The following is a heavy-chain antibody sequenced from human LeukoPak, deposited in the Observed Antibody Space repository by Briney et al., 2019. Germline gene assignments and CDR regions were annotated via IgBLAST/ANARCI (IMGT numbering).Heavy chain of an antibody. V-gene: IGHV1-2*06. CDR1: GYTFTGYY. Sequence: ASVKVSCKASGYTFTGYYMHWVRQAPGQGLEWMGRINPNSGGTNYAQKFQGRVTMTSDTSICTAYMELSRLRSDDTAVYYCARDIRPTYYYDSSGYYCDYWGQGTLVTVSS. CDR2: INPNSGGT. D-gene: IGHD3-22*01. J-gene: IGHJ4*02. CDR3: ARDIRPTYYYDSSGYYCDY.